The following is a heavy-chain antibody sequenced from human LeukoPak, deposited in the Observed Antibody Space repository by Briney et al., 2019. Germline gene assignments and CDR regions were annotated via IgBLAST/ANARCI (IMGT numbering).Heavy chain of an antibody. CDR1: GGTFSSYA. J-gene: IGHJ4*02. CDR2: IIPILGIA. CDR3: ARDSEIFGATYYFDY. V-gene: IGHV1-69*04. D-gene: IGHD3-3*01. Sequence: SVKVSCKASGGTFSSYAISWVRQAPGQGLEWMGRIIPILGIANYAQKFQGRVTITADKSTSTAYMKLSSLRSEDTAVYYCARDSEIFGATYYFDYWGQGTLVTVSS.